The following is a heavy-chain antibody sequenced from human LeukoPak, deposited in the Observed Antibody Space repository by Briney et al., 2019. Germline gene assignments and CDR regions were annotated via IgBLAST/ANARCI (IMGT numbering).Heavy chain of an antibody. CDR3: ARVDPDSSSTLEVFDY. V-gene: IGHV4-59*02. CDR1: GGSVSSYY. J-gene: IGHJ4*02. Sequence: SETLSLTCTVSGGSVSSYYWSWIRQPPGKGLEWIGYIYYSGSTKYNPSLKSRVTISVDTSKNQFSLKLSSVTAADTAVYYCARVDPDSSSTLEVFDYWGQGTLVTVSS. CDR2: IYYSGST. D-gene: IGHD6-6*01.